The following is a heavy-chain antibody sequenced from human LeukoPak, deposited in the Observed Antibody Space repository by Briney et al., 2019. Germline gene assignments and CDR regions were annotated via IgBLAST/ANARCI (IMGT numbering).Heavy chain of an antibody. Sequence: PGGSLRLSCAASGFTFSSYAMSWVRQAPGKGLGWVSAISGSGGSTYYADSVKGRFTISRDNSKNTLYLQMNSLRAEDTAVYYCAKGVSGWYTGWFDPWGQGTLVTVSS. CDR3: AKGVSGWYTGWFDP. V-gene: IGHV3-23*01. CDR2: ISGSGGST. CDR1: GFTFSSYA. D-gene: IGHD6-19*01. J-gene: IGHJ5*02.